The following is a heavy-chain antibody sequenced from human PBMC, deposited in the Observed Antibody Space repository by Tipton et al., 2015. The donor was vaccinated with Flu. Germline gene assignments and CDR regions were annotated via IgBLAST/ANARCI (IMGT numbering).Heavy chain of an antibody. CDR3: ARGYVGPMATRSYTWSDP. V-gene: IGHV4-34*01. CDR2: INYRGST. D-gene: IGHD3-16*01. J-gene: IGHJ5*02. CDR1: DGSFTGYS. Sequence: TLSLTCAVHDGSFTGYSWTWIRLAPGKGLEWIGGINYRGSTNYNAALKSRVTISVDTSKSQFSLKLTAVTAADTAIYYCARGYVGPMATRSYTWSDPWGQATQVAVS.